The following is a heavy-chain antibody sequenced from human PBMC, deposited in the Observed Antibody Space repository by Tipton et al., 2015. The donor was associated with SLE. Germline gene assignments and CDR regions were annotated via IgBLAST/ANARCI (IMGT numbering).Heavy chain of an antibody. CDR2: IFLSGDT. J-gene: IGHJ4*02. D-gene: IGHD3-10*01. V-gene: IGHV4-38-2*02. CDR1: GYSISSGYY. Sequence: TLSLTCAVSGYSISSGYYWGWIRQSPGKGLEWIGNIFLSGDTDYNPSLKSRVTISVDTSKNQFYLELKSVTAADTAVYYCARERGRYYYFDSWGQGTLATVSS. CDR3: ARERGRYYYFDS.